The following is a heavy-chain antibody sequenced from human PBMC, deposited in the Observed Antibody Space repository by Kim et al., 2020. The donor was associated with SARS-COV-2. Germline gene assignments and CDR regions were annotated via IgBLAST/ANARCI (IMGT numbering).Heavy chain of an antibody. D-gene: IGHD6-13*01. V-gene: IGHV3-30*07. J-gene: IGHJ4*02. CDR3: ASDGLDPRAAAGTGLIDY. Sequence: GRLTISSDNSKNTLYLQMNSLRAEDTAVYYCASDGLDPRAAAGTGLIDYWGQGTLVTVSS.